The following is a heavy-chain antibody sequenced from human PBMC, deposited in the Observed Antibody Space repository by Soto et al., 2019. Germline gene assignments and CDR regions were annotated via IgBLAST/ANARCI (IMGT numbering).Heavy chain of an antibody. CDR1: SDSIAGENW. Sequence: QVQLQESGPGLVKPSETLSLTCTVSSDSIAGENWWSWVRQPPGMGLEWIGEIFHTGGTNYNPSLKSRVTMEVDKSQNQFSLELISATAADTAVYYCARVFSSGSGWMYYFDFWGQGTLVSVSS. J-gene: IGHJ4*02. CDR2: IFHTGGT. D-gene: IGHD6-25*01. V-gene: IGHV4-4*02. CDR3: ARVFSSGSGWMYYFDF.